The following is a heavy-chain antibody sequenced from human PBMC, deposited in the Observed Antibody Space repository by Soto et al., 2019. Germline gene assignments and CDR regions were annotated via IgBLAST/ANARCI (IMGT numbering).Heavy chain of an antibody. Sequence: EVQLVESGGGLVQPGGSLRLSCAASGFTFSSYWMHWVRQAPGKGLVWVSRINSDGSSTSYADSVKGRFTISRDNAKNTLYLHMNSLRAEDTAVYYCASLPVGAGIDYWGQGTLVTVSS. V-gene: IGHV3-74*01. D-gene: IGHD1-26*01. J-gene: IGHJ4*02. CDR2: INSDGSST. CDR1: GFTFSSYW. CDR3: ASLPVGAGIDY.